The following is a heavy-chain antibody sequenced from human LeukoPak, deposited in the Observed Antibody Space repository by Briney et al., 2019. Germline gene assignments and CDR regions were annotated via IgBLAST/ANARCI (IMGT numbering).Heavy chain of an antibody. Sequence: NAGGSLRLPCAASGFTFSSYNMNWVRQAPGKGLEWVSSITSDSRYMYYADSVKGRFTISRDNAKNSLYLQMNSLRAEDTALYYCAKDRYYYDSSGYQFDYWGQGTLVTVSS. J-gene: IGHJ4*02. CDR2: ITSDSRYM. CDR3: AKDRYYYDSSGYQFDY. D-gene: IGHD3-22*01. CDR1: GFTFSSYN. V-gene: IGHV3-21*04.